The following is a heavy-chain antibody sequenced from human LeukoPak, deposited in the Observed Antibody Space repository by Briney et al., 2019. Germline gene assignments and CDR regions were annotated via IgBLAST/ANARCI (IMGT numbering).Heavy chain of an antibody. J-gene: IGHJ4*02. V-gene: IGHV4-34*01. CDR3: ARQGSASYYDFWSGPLRY. CDR2: INHSGST. D-gene: IGHD3-3*01. Sequence: PSETLSLTCAVYGGSFSGYYWSWIRQPPGKGLEWIGEINHSGSTNYNPSLKSRVTISVDTSKNQFSLKLSSVTAADTAVYYCARQGSASYYDFWSGPLRYWGQGTLVTVSS. CDR1: GGSFSGYY.